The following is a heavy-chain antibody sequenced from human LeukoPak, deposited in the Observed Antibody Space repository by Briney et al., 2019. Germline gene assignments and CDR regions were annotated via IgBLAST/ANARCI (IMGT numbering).Heavy chain of an antibody. CDR1: GYTFTSYA. V-gene: IGHV1-8*02. CDR2: VNPNSGNT. D-gene: IGHD3-22*01. J-gene: IGHJ4*02. CDR3: ARRSDDYDSSAYYH. Sequence: ASVKVSCKASGYTFTSYAISWVRQATGQGLEWMGWVNPNSGNTGYAQKFQGRVTMTMDPSISTAYMELSSLRSEDTAVYYCARRSDDYDSSAYYHWGQGTLVTVSS.